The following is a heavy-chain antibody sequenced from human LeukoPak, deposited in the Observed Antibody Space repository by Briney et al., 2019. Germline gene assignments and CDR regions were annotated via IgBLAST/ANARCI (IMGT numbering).Heavy chain of an antibody. CDR2: INPNSGGT. Sequence: GASVKVSCRASGYTFTGYYMHWVRQAPGQGLEWMGWINPNSGGTNYAQKFQGRVTMTRDTSISTAYMEVNRLRSDDTAVYYCARDQGVPRIAAAGTIGYWGQGTLVTVSS. J-gene: IGHJ4*02. CDR3: ARDQGVPRIAAAGTIGY. D-gene: IGHD6-13*01. V-gene: IGHV1-2*02. CDR1: GYTFTGYY.